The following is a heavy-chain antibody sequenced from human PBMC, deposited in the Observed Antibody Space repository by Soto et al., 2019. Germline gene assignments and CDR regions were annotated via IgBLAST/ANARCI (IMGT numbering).Heavy chain of an antibody. J-gene: IGHJ4*02. CDR3: ARGLKRGYSYGYPPRIFDY. CDR2: IYYSGST. V-gene: IGHV4-39*07. CDR1: GGSISSSSYY. Sequence: SETLSLTCTVSGGSISSSSYYWGWIRQPPGKGLEWIGSIYYSGSTNYNPSLKSRVTISVDTSKNQFSLKLSSVTAADTAVYYCARGLKRGYSYGYPPRIFDYWGQGTLVTVSS. D-gene: IGHD5-18*01.